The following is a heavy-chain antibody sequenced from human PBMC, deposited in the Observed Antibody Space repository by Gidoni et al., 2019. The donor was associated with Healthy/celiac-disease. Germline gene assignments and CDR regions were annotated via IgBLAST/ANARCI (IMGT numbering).Heavy chain of an antibody. V-gene: IGHV5-10-1*01. D-gene: IGHD3-3*01. J-gene: IGHJ4*02. CDR3: ARLEYYDQDY. Sequence: SDSYTNYSPSFQGHVTISADKSISTAYLQWSSLKASDTAMYYCARLEYYDQDYWGQGTLVTVSS. CDR2: SDSYT.